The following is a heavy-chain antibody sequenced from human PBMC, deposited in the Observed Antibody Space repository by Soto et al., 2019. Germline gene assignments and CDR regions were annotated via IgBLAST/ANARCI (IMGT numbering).Heavy chain of an antibody. V-gene: IGHV3-72*01. Sequence: GGSLRLSCAVSGFTFSDQYMDCVRHAPGKGLEWVGRTRNKANSYITEYAAPVKGRFTISRDDSKNLLFLQMNSLKTEDSALYCCGRLSRGRSFDYWGQGTLVTVSS. J-gene: IGHJ4*02. CDR1: GFTFSDQY. CDR2: TRNKANSYIT. CDR3: GRLSRGRSFDY.